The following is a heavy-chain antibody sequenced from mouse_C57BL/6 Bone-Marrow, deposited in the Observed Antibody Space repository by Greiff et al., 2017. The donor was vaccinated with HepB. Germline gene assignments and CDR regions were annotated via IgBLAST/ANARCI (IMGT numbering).Heavy chain of an antibody. CDR2: IHPNSGSN. CDR3: ARSYYGSGVLAY. CDR1: GYTFTSYW. V-gene: IGHV1-64*01. J-gene: IGHJ3*01. Sequence: QVQLQQPGAELVKPGASVKLSCKASGYTFTSYWMHWVKQRPGQGLEWIGMIHPNSGSNNYNEKFKSKATLTVDKSSSTAYMQLSSLTSEDSAVYYCARSYYGSGVLAYWGQGTLVTVSA. D-gene: IGHD1-1*01.